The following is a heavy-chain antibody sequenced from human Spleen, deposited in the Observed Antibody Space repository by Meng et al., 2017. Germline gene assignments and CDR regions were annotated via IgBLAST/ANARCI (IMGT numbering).Heavy chain of an antibody. CDR1: GGSISSYY. CDR3: ARVYSSSWYRIDY. CDR2: IYYSGST. J-gene: IGHJ4*02. Sequence: GSLRLSCTVSGGSISSYYWSWIRQPPGKGLEWIGYIYYSGSTNYNPSLKSRVTISVDTSKNQFSLKLSSVTAADTAVYYCARVYSSSWYRIDYWGQGTLVT. V-gene: IGHV4-59*01. D-gene: IGHD6-13*01.